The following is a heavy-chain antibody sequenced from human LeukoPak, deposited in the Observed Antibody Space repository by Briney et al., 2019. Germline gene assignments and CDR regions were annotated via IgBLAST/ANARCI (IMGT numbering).Heavy chain of an antibody. CDR2: INHSGST. Sequence: SETMSLTCAVYGGSFSGYYWSWIRQPPGKGLEWIGEINHSGSTNYNPSLKSRVTISVDTSKNQFSLKLSSVTAADTAVYYCARVHSSRFLDRRAGQRYYFDYWGQGTLVTVSS. CDR1: GGSFSGYY. D-gene: IGHD3-3*01. CDR3: ARVHSSRFLDRRAGQRYYFDY. J-gene: IGHJ4*02. V-gene: IGHV4-34*01.